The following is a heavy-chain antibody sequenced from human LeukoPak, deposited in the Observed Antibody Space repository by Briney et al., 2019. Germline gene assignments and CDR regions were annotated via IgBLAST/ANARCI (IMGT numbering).Heavy chain of an antibody. V-gene: IGHV3-48*03. J-gene: IGHJ3*02. CDR3: ASRLLTDAFDI. Sequence: SGGSLRLSCAASGFTFTGYEMHWVRQAPGKGLEWVSYISSTGNTMYYADSVKGRFTISRDNAKNSLYLQMNSLRAEDTAIYYCASRLLTDAFDIWGQGTVVTVSS. CDR2: ISSTGNTM. CDR1: GFTFTGYE. D-gene: IGHD2-15*01.